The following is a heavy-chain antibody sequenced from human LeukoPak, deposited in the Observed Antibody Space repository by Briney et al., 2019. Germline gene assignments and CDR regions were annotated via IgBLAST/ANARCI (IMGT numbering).Heavy chain of an antibody. CDR2: INPNSGDT. J-gene: IGHJ5*01. Sequence: GSVKVSCKASGYNFTDYYIHWVRPAPGQGLEWMGWINPNSGDTNYAQKFQGSVTMTRDTSISTVYMELSRLRSDDTAVYYCARASGSYWWFDSWGQGTLVTVSS. D-gene: IGHD1-26*01. V-gene: IGHV1-2*02. CDR3: ARASGSYWWFDS. CDR1: GYNFTDYY.